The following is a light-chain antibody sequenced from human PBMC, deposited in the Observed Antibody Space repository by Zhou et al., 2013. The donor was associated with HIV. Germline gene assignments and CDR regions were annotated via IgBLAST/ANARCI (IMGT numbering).Light chain of an antibody. CDR3: QQSYNTPRT. CDR1: QSISSY. V-gene: IGKV1-39*01. CDR2: DAS. Sequence: DIQMTQSPSSLSASVGDRVTITCRASQSISSYLNWYQQKPGKAPKLLISDASTLESGVPSRFSGSGSGTDFTLTISSLQPEDFATYFCQQSYNTPRTFGQGPRWK. J-gene: IGKJ1*01.